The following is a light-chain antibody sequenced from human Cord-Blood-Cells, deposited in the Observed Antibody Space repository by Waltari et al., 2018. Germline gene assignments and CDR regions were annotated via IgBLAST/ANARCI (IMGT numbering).Light chain of an antibody. J-gene: IGKJ1*01. CDR1: QSLVYSDGNTY. CDR2: KVS. Sequence: DVVMTQSPLSLTVTLGQPASISCRSSQSLVYSDGNTYLNWFQQRPGQSPRRLIYKVSNRDSGVPDRFSCSGSGTDFTLEISRVEAEDGGVDYCMQGTLWPPTFGQGTKVEIK. CDR3: MQGTLWPPT. V-gene: IGKV2-30*01.